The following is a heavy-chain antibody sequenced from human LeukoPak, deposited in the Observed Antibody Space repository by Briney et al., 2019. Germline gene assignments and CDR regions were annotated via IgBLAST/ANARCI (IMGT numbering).Heavy chain of an antibody. Sequence: GGSLRLSCAASGFTFSSYAMSWVRQAPGKGLEWVSAISGSGGSTYYADSVKGRFTTSRDNSKNTLYLQMNSLRAEDTAVYYCANSHSGYGATYYYYMDVWGKGTTVTVSS. CDR1: GFTFSSYA. D-gene: IGHD5-12*01. CDR2: ISGSGGST. V-gene: IGHV3-23*01. CDR3: ANSHSGYGATYYYYMDV. J-gene: IGHJ6*03.